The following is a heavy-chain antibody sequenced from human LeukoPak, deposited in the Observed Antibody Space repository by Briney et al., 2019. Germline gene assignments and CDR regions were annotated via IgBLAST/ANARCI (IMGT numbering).Heavy chain of an antibody. Sequence: PGGSLRLSCAASGFTSSSYAMSWVRQAPGKGLEWVSAISGSGGSTYYADSVKGRFTISRDNSKNTLYLQMNSLRTEDTAVYFCAKFEGATIPGWFNDYWGQGILVTVSS. CDR3: AKFEGATIPGWFNDY. J-gene: IGHJ4*02. D-gene: IGHD6-19*01. CDR2: ISGSGGST. V-gene: IGHV3-23*01. CDR1: GFTSSSYA.